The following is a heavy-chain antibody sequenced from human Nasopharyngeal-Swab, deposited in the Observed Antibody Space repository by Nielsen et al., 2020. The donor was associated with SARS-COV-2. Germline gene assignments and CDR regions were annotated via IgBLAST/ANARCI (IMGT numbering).Heavy chain of an antibody. CDR3: ARADSYGYRGPFDY. CDR2: ISSSASTI. Sequence: VRQAPGKGLEWVSYISSSASTIYYADSVKGRFTISRDNAKNSLYLQMNSLRAEDTAVYYCARADSYGYRGPFDYWGQGTLVTVSS. J-gene: IGHJ4*02. V-gene: IGHV3-48*03. D-gene: IGHD5-18*01.